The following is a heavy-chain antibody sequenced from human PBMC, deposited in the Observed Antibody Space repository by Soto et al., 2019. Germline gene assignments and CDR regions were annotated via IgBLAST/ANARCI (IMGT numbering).Heavy chain of an antibody. CDR3: ARCSSSSWGYYYYYGMDV. J-gene: IGHJ6*02. Sequence: SETLSLTCAVSGGAIRTSNWWSWVRQPPGKGLEWIGEIYHSGSTNYNPSLKSRVTISVDKSKNQFSLKLSSVTAADTAVYYCARCSSSSWGYYYYYGMDVWGQGTTVS. CDR2: IYHSGST. CDR1: GGAIRTSNW. D-gene: IGHD6-13*01. V-gene: IGHV4-4*02.